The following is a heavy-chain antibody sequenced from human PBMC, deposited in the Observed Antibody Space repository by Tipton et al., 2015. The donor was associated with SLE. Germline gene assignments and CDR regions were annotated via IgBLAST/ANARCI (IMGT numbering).Heavy chain of an antibody. J-gene: IGHJ4*02. D-gene: IGHD6-19*01. CDR1: GGSISSYY. Sequence: TLSLTCTVSGGSISSYYWSWIRQPPGKGLEWIGYIYYSGSTNYNPSLKSRVTISVDTSKNQFSLKLSSVTAADTAVYYCATGIAVAGPFDYWGQGTLVPVSP. CDR2: IYYSGST. V-gene: IGHV4-59*01. CDR3: ATGIAVAGPFDY.